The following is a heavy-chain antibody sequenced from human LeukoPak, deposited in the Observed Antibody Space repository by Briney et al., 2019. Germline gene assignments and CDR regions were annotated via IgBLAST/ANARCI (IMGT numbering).Heavy chain of an antibody. CDR1: GYTFTGYY. Sequence: ASVKVSCKASGYTFTGYYMHWVRQAPGQGLEWMGWINPNSGGTNYAQKFQGRVTMTRDTSISTAYMELSRLRSDDTAVYYCARTLYYYDSSGYELPLWGQGTLATVSS. CDR2: INPNSGGT. V-gene: IGHV1-2*02. CDR3: ARTLYYYDSSGYELPL. D-gene: IGHD3-22*01. J-gene: IGHJ4*02.